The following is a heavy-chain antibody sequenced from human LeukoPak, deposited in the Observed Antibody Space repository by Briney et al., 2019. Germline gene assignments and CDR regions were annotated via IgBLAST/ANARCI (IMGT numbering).Heavy chain of an antibody. CDR2: ISASGSAI. J-gene: IGHJ4*02. CDR3: VRVKGSYFDY. V-gene: IGHV3-48*01. CDR1: RFPLSSYS. Sequence: GGSLRLSCTASRFPLSSYSMNWIRQAPGKGLEWISYISASGSAIYYVDSVNGRVTVSRDNARNSLFLQMDSPRAEDTAVYYCVRVKGSYFDYWGPGTLVTVSS. D-gene: IGHD2-15*01.